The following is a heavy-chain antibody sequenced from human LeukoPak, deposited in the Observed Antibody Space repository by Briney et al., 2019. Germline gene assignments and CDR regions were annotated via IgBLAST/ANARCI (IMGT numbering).Heavy chain of an antibody. Sequence: SETLSLTCTVSGDSFSSVTDYWAWIRQPPGKGLEWIASGDYSGGTYYNPSLESRVAISADMSKNQFSLKLSSVTAADTAVYYCARVMAGSSSGGYWFDPWGQGTLVTVSS. D-gene: IGHD6-6*01. CDR1: GDSFSSVTDY. V-gene: IGHV4-39*07. J-gene: IGHJ5*02. CDR3: ARVMAGSSSGGYWFDP. CDR2: GDYSGGT.